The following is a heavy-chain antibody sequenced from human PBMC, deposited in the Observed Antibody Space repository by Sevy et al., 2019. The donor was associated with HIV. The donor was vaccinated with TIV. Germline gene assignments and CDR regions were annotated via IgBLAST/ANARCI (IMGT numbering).Heavy chain of an antibody. CDR3: ARGTHDYGDYDRDAFDI. CDR2: ISGGGTYI. J-gene: IGHJ3*02. Sequence: GGSLRLSCATSEFTFSSYSMNWVRQAPGNGLEWVSSISGGGTYIYYADSVKGRFTISRDNAMNSLSLQMNSLRAEDTAVYYCARGTHDYGDYDRDAFDIWGQGTMVTVSS. D-gene: IGHD4-17*01. V-gene: IGHV3-21*01. CDR1: EFTFSSYS.